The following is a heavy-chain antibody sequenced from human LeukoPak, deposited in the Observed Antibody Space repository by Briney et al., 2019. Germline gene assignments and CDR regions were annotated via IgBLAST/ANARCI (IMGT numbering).Heavy chain of an antibody. CDR1: GGSINSYF. Sequence: PSETLSLTCTVSGGSINSYFWTWIRQPAGKGLEWIGRIYTSGSTNYNPSLKSQVTMSLDTSKNQFSLKLSSMTAADTAVYYCVGSRYCNGGACYATFDFWGQGTLVTVSS. CDR3: VGSRYCNGGACYATFDF. D-gene: IGHD2-15*01. V-gene: IGHV4-4*07. CDR2: IYTSGST. J-gene: IGHJ4*02.